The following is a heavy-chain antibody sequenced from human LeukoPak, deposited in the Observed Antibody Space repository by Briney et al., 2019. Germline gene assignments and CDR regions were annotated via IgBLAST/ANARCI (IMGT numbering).Heavy chain of an antibody. J-gene: IGHJ4*02. CDR2: INTDGSTT. V-gene: IGHV3-74*01. D-gene: IGHD2-2*01. Sequence: GGSLRLSCAASGFTFSRYWMHWVRQAPGKGLVWVSRINTDGSTTSYADSVKGRFTISRDNAKNSLYLQMNSLRAEDTAVYYCARDSPSSTSWGYWGQGTLVTVSS. CDR3: ARDSPSSTSWGY. CDR1: GFTFSRYW.